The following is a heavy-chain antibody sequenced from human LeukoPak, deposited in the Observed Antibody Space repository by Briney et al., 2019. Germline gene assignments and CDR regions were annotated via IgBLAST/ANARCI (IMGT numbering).Heavy chain of an antibody. V-gene: IGHV4-38-2*02. D-gene: IGHD1-7*01. CDR2: IYHSGGT. Sequence: SETLSLTCSVSDYSISSGYYWGWIRQPPGEGMEWIGTIYHSGGTDYNPSLRSRVTISVDTSKNQFSLKLNAVTAADTAVYYCARGHNWNFRNWFDPWGQGTLVTVSS. CDR3: ARGHNWNFRNWFDP. J-gene: IGHJ5*02. CDR1: DYSISSGYY.